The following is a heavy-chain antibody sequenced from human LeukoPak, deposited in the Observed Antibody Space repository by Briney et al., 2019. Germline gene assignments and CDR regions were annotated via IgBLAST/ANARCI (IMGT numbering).Heavy chain of an antibody. CDR2: IKEDGSEK. D-gene: IGHD4-17*01. CDR3: ARATYGDS. V-gene: IGHV3-7*02. CDR1: GFTLSTYW. J-gene: IGHJ4*02. Sequence: GGSLRLSCAASGFTLSTYWMTWVRQAPRKGLEWVAAIKEDGSEKHYVDSMKGRLTISRDNAKNSLYLQMSRLRAEDADVYYCARATYGDSWGRGPLVTVSS.